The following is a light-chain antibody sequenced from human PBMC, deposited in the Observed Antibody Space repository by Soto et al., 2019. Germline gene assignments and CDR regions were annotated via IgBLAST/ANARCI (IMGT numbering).Light chain of an antibody. Sequence: QSVLTQPPSVSGAPGQRVTISCTGSSSNIGAGNVVHWYQQFPGRAPNLLIYGSSNRPSGVPDRFSGSKSGTSASLAITGLQAEDEADYYCQSYDNSLSASVFGGGTKVTVL. V-gene: IGLV1-40*01. CDR3: QSYDNSLSASV. J-gene: IGLJ2*01. CDR2: GSS. CDR1: SSNIGAGNV.